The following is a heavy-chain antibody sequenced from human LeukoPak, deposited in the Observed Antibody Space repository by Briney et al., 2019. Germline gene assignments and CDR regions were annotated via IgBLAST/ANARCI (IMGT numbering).Heavy chain of an antibody. D-gene: IGHD6-19*01. CDR3: ARQPPGPQWLGYYFDY. J-gene: IGHJ4*02. CDR2: IYYSGST. V-gene: IGHV4-59*08. CDR1: GGSISSYY. Sequence: SETLSLTCTVSGGSISSYYWSWIRQPPGKGLEWIGYIYYSGSTNYNPSLKSRVTISVDTSKNQFSLKLSSVTAADTAVYYCARQPPGPQWLGYYFDYWGQGTLVPSPQ.